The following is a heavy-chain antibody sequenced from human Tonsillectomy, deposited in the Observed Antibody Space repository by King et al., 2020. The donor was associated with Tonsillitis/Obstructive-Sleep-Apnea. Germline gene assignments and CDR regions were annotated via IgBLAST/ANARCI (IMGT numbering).Heavy chain of an antibody. J-gene: IGHJ6*03. CDR2: IYYDGTT. Sequence: LQLQESGPGLVKPSETLSLTCTVSGGSTGSSSYYWGWIRQSPGKGLEWIGSIYYDGTTYYNPSLKSRVIISVDTSKNQFSLRLTSVTAADTAVYYCARHVDYTKTYSYCMDVGGKGTTVTVSS. CDR3: ARHVDYTKTYSYCMDV. V-gene: IGHV4-39*01. CDR1: GGSTGSSSYY. D-gene: IGHD4-11*01.